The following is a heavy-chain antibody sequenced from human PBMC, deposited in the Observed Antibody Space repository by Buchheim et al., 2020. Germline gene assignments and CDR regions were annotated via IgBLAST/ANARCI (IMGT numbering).Heavy chain of an antibody. V-gene: IGHV3-7*01. CDR1: GFTFSSYW. CDR3: ARDPGYDSWSGYYYYYYGMDV. CDR2: IKQDGSEK. D-gene: IGHD3-3*01. J-gene: IGHJ6*02. Sequence: EVQLVESGGGLVQPGGSLRLSCAASGFTFSSYWMSWVRQAPGKGLEWVANIKQDGSEKYYVDSVKGRFTISRDNAKNSLYLQMNSLRAEDTAVYYCARDPGYDSWSGYYYYYYGMDVWGQGTT.